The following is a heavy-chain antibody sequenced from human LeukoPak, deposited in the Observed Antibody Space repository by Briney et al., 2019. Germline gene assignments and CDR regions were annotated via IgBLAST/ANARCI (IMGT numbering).Heavy chain of an antibody. CDR1: GFSFRSYS. Sequence: GGSLRLSCAASGFSFRSYSMNWVRQAPGKGLEWVSSITSSSNYIYYSDSVKGRFTISRDNAKNSLYLQMNSLRAEDTAVYYCARDQGDYGDSDYWGQGTLVTVSS. D-gene: IGHD4-17*01. V-gene: IGHV3-21*01. CDR3: ARDQGDYGDSDY. CDR2: ITSSSNYI. J-gene: IGHJ4*02.